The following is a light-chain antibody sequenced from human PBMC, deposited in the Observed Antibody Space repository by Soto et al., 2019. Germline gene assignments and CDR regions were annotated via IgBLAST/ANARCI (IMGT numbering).Light chain of an antibody. CDR3: QQSYSTHIT. J-gene: IGKJ5*01. Sequence: DIQMTQSPSSLSASVGDRVTITCRASQSISSYLNWYQQKPGKAPKLLIYAASSLQSGVPSRFSGSGSGTEFTLTISSLQPEDFATYYCQQSYSTHITVGLGTRSEIK. V-gene: IGKV1-39*01. CDR1: QSISSY. CDR2: AAS.